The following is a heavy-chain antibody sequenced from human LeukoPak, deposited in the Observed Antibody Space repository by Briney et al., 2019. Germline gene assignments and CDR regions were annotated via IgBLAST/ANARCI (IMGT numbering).Heavy chain of an antibody. CDR2: IYYSGST. V-gene: IGHV4-39*01. CDR1: GGSISSSSYY. J-gene: IGHJ4*02. Sequence: SETLSLTCTVSGGSISSSSYYWGWIRQPPGKGLEWIGSIYYSGSTYYNSSLKSRVTISVDTSKNQFSLKLSSVTAADTAVYYCARHGEGPPMVRGVWYYFDYWGQGTLVTVSS. CDR3: ARHGEGPPMVRGVWYYFDY. D-gene: IGHD3-10*01.